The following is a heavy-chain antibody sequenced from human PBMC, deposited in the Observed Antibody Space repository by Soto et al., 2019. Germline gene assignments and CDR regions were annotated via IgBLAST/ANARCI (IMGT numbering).Heavy chain of an antibody. CDR1: GGSISSSSYY. D-gene: IGHD2-15*01. J-gene: IGHJ4*02. V-gene: IGHV4-39*07. CDR3: ARGGYCSGGSCISFDY. Sequence: XXTLSLAFTVSGGSISSSSYYWGFIRQPPGKGLEWIGEINHSGSTYYNPSLKSRVTISVDTSKNQFSLKLSSVTAEDTAVYYCARGGYCSGGSCISFDYWGQGTLVTSPQ. CDR2: INHSGST.